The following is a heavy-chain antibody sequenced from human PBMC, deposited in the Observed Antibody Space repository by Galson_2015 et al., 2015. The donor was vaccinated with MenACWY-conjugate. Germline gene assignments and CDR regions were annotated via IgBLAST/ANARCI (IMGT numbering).Heavy chain of an antibody. D-gene: IGHD3-3*01. CDR2: ISFDGSDE. V-gene: IGHV3-30*18. CDR3: SKARAATSPGVLILPSETDS. CDR1: GFTFSYYG. J-gene: IGHJ4*02. Sequence: SLRLSCAASGFTFSYYGMHWVRQAPGKGLEWLAVISFDGSDEYYADSVKGRFTLSRDNSQNTVYLQMNSLRPEDTAVYYCSKARAATSPGVLILPSETDSWGQGTLVTVSS.